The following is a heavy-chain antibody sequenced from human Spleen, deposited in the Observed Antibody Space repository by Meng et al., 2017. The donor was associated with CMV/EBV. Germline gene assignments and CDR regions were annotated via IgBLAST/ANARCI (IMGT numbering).Heavy chain of an antibody. V-gene: IGHV3-53*05. Sequence: GGSLRLSCAASGFTVSSNYMSWVRQAPGKGLEWVSVIYSGGSTYYADSVKGRCTISRDNSKNTLYLQMNSLRAEDTAMYYCARDLTGSLPYWGQGTLVTVSS. D-gene: IGHD3-9*01. CDR3: ARDLTGSLPY. J-gene: IGHJ4*02. CDR1: GFTVSSNY. CDR2: IYSGGST.